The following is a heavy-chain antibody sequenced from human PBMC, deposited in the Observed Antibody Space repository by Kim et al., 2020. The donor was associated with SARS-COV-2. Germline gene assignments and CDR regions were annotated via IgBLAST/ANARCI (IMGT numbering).Heavy chain of an antibody. D-gene: IGHD2-8*01. J-gene: IGHJ4*02. CDR2: GST. CDR3: ARDEWAFDY. V-gene: IGHV1-46*01. Sequence: GSTSYEQKFQGRVTMTRVTSTSTVYMELSSLRSEDTAVYYCARDEWAFDYWGQGTLVTVSS.